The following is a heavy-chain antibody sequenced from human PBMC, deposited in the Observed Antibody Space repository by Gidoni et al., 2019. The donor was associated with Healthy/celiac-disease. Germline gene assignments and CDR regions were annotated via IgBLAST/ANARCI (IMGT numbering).Heavy chain of an antibody. D-gene: IGHD5-12*01. V-gene: IGHV4-39*01. Sequence: SLKSRVTISVDTSKNQFSLKLSSVTAADTAVYYCARQHSGYDSGNWFDPWGQGTLVTVSS. CDR3: ARQHSGYDSGNWFDP. J-gene: IGHJ5*02.